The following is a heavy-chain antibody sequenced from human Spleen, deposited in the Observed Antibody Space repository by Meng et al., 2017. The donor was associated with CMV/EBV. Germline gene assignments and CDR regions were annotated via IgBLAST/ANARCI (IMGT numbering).Heavy chain of an antibody. Sequence: SVKVSCKASRGTFNSYAISWVRQAPGQGLEWMGGIIPIFGRANYAQKFQGRVTITTDESTSTASMELRGLRSEDTAVYYCARDPPDYSTPWGQGTLVTVSS. CDR2: IIPIFGRA. D-gene: IGHD5-12*01. J-gene: IGHJ5*02. V-gene: IGHV1-69*05. CDR1: RGTFNSYA. CDR3: ARDPPDYSTP.